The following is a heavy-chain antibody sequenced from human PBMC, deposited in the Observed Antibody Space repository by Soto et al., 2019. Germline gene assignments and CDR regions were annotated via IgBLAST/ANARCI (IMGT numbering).Heavy chain of an antibody. D-gene: IGHD1-26*01. CDR1: GFTVSRNY. J-gene: IGHJ6*02. Sequence: EVQVVQSGGGLVQPGGSLRLSCAASGFTVSRNYMGWVRQAPGKGLEWVSVIFSDEDTYYAESAKGRFNISRDKSKNTLYLQMNSLRADDTAVYYCVRAKAGVTRCIVDYGMDVWGQGTTVSVSS. V-gene: IGHV3-66*01. CDR3: VRAKAGVTRCIVDYGMDV. CDR2: IFSDEDT.